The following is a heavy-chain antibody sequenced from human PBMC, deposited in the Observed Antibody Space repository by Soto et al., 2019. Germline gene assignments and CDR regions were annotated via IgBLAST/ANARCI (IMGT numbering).Heavy chain of an antibody. CDR3: ARGSFIAEAVFAY. CDR1: GYTFTGYY. J-gene: IGHJ4*02. CDR2: INPNSGGT. D-gene: IGHD6-13*01. V-gene: IGHV1-2*02. Sequence: ASVKVSCKASGYTFTGYYMHWVRQAPGQGLEWMGWINPNSGGTNYAQKFQGRVTMTRDTSISTAYMELSRLRSDDTAVYYCARGSFIAEAVFAYCGQGPLVTVSS.